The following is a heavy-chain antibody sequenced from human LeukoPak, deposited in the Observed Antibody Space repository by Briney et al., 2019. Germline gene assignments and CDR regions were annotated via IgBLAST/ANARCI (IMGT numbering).Heavy chain of an antibody. D-gene: IGHD3-16*01. Sequence: GGSLRLSCAASGFTSSNAWMNWVRQAPGKGLEWVGLIKSKTNGETRDYAAPVKGRFTISRDDSDNTLYLQMNSLKTEDTAVYYCTTADYVWGSGRFWGQGTLVTVSS. CDR1: GFTSSNAW. J-gene: IGHJ4*02. CDR2: IKSKTNGETR. V-gene: IGHV3-15*01. CDR3: TTADYVWGSGRF.